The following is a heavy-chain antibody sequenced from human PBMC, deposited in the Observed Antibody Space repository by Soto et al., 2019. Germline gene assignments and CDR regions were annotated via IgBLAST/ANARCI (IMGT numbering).Heavy chain of an antibody. D-gene: IGHD3-10*01. CDR3: ARTTMVRGVIVYYGMDV. CDR2: IIPILGIA. CDR1: GGTFSSYT. V-gene: IGHV1-69*02. J-gene: IGHJ6*02. Sequence: QVQLVQSGAEVKKPGSSVKVSCKASGGTFSSYTISWVRQAPGQGLEWMGRIIPILGIANYAQKFQGRVTITADKSTSTAYRELSSLRSEDTAVYYCARTTMVRGVIVYYGMDVWGQGTTVTVSS.